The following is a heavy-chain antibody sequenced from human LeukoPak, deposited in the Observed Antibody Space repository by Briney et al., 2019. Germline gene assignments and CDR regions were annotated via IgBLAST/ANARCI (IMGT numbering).Heavy chain of an antibody. Sequence: GGSLRLSCAASGFTFSSYAMSWVRQATRRRLEWVSAISGSGGSTYYADSVKGRFTISRDNSKNTLYLQMNSLRAGDTAVYYCAKSEAVAGIADYWGQGTLVTVSS. CDR1: GFTFSSYA. J-gene: IGHJ4*02. CDR2: ISGSGGST. V-gene: IGHV3-23*01. CDR3: AKSEAVAGIADY. D-gene: IGHD6-19*01.